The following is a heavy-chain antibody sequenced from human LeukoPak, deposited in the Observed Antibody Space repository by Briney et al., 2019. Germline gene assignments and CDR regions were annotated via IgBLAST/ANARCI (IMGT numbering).Heavy chain of an antibody. D-gene: IGHD3-10*01. V-gene: IGHV5-51*01. CDR3: ARLVGYYGSGSAFNWFDP. J-gene: IGHJ5*02. CDR2: IYPSDSDT. CDR1: GYSFTSYW. Sequence: GESLKISCKGSGYSFTSYWIGWVRQMPGKGLEWMGIIYPSDSDTRYSPSFQGQVTISADKSISTAYLQWSSLKASDTAIYYCARLVGYYGSGSAFNWFDPWGQGTLVTVSS.